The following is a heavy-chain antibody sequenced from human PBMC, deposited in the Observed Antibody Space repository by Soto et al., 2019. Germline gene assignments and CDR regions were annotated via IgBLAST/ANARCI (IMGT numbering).Heavy chain of an antibody. V-gene: IGHV3-23*01. CDR2: ISGSGGST. CDR1: GFTFSSYA. J-gene: IGHJ4*02. D-gene: IGHD6-6*01. CDR3: AKDGRIAARQFY. Sequence: GGSLRLSCAASGFTFSSYAMSWVRQAPGKGLEWVSAISGSGGSTYYGDSVKGRFTISRDNSKNTLYQQMNSPRAEDTAVYYCAKDGRIAARQFYWGQGTLVTVSS.